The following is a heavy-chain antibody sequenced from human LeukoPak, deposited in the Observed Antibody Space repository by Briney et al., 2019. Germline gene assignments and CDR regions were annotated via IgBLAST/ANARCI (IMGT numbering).Heavy chain of an antibody. V-gene: IGHV3-23*01. CDR3: AKDWRQFFRGSYFDY. D-gene: IGHD3-16*01. Sequence: GGSLRLSCAASGVTFSSYAMSWVRQAPGKGLEWVSAISGSGGSTYYADSVKGRCTISRDNSWNTLYLQMNSLRAEDTAVYYCAKDWRQFFRGSYFDYWGQGTLVTVSS. CDR1: GVTFSSYA. CDR2: ISGSGGST. J-gene: IGHJ4*02.